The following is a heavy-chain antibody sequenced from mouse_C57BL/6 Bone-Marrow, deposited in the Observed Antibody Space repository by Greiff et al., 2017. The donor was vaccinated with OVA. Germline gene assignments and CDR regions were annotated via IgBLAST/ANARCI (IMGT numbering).Heavy chain of an antibody. CDR1: GYTFTDYE. V-gene: IGHV1-15*01. D-gene: IGHD2-5*01. CDR2: IDPETGGT. CDR3: TRGYSIYYAMDY. J-gene: IGHJ4*01. Sequence: QVQLKESGAELVRPGASVTLSCKASGYTFTDYEMHWVKQTPVHGLEWIGAIDPETGGTAYNQKFKGKAILTADKSSSTAYMELRSLTSEDSAVYDCTRGYSIYYAMDYWGQGTSVTVSS.